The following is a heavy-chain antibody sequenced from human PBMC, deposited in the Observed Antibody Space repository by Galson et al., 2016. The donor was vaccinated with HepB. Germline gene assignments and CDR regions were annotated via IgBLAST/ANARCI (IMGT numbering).Heavy chain of an antibody. Sequence: SVKVSCKASGYTFSGYYMHWVRQAPGQGPEWMGWITPETGVTNYAQEFQGRVTLTRDTSTSTGYMELTGLRSDDTAVYYCARVNLELNFYYYMDVWGKGTTVTVSS. V-gene: IGHV1-2*02. CDR3: ARVNLELNFYYYMDV. D-gene: IGHD3-3*01. CDR1: GYTFSGYY. J-gene: IGHJ6*03. CDR2: ITPETGVT.